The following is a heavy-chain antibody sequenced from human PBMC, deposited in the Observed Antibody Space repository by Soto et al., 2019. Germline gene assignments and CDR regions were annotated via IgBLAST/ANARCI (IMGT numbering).Heavy chain of an antibody. V-gene: IGHV3-11*06. CDR3: ARVAVITAAGTSDY. Sequence: GGSLRLSCAASGFTFSDYYMRWIRQVPGKGLEWVAYISGTSDSIPYADSVKGRFTISRDNAKNSLYLQMNSLRAEDTAVYYCARVAVITAAGTSDYWGQGTLVTVSS. CDR2: ISGTSDSI. D-gene: IGHD6-13*01. J-gene: IGHJ4*02. CDR1: GFTFSDYY.